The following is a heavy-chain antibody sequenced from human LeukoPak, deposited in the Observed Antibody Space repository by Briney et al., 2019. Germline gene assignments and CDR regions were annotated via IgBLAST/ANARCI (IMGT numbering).Heavy chain of an antibody. Sequence: GGSLRLSCAASGFTFNTYSMSWVRQAPGKGLEWVSIISRISESIFYADSVKGRFTISRDNAKNSLYLQMNSLRAEDTAVYYCARDVYYYDSSGYYYVDYWGQGTLVTVSS. D-gene: IGHD3-22*01. CDR2: ISRISESI. CDR3: ARDVYYYDSSGYYYVDY. J-gene: IGHJ4*02. V-gene: IGHV3-21*04. CDR1: GFTFNTYS.